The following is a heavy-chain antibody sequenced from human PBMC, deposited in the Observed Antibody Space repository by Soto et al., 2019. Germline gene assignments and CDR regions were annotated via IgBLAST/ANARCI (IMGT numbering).Heavy chain of an antibody. CDR2: INSTGTT. CDR1: GSSISGFY. CDR3: VRDGTKTLRDWFDP. V-gene: IGHV4-4*07. D-gene: IGHD1-1*01. Sequence: SETLSLTCSVSGSSISGFYWNWIRKSAGNVLEWIGRINSTGTTDYNPSLKSRAMMPVDTAKKQVPLTLRSGTAVVTAVYYCVRDGTKTLRDWFDPWGQGISVTVSS. J-gene: IGHJ5*02.